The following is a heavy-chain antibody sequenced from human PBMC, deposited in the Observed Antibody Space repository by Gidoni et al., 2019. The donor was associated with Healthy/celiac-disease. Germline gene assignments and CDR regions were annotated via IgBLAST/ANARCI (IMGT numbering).Heavy chain of an antibody. V-gene: IGHV4-59*08. J-gene: IGHJ4*02. CDR3: ARQFYGGYFDY. D-gene: IGHD4-17*01. CDR1: GGSISSYY. CDR2: IYYSGST. Sequence: QLQLQDSGPGLVKPSEPLSLTCTFSGGSISSYYWSWIRQPPGKGLEWIGYIYYSGSTNYNPSLKSRVTISVDTSKNQFSLKLSSVTAADTAVYYCARQFYGGYFDYWGQGTLVTVSS.